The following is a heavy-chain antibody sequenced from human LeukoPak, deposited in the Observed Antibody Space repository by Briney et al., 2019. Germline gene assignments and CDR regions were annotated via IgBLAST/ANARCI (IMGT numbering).Heavy chain of an antibody. V-gene: IGHV1-69*05. CDR3: ASCTPTQWTNWFDP. D-gene: IGHD6-19*01. J-gene: IGHJ5*02. CDR1: GGTFSSYA. Sequence: ASVKVSCKASGGTFSSYAISWVRQAPGQGLEWVGGIIPIFGTANYAQKFQGRVTITTDESTSTAYMELSGLRSEDTAVYYCASCTPTQWTNWFDPWGQGTLVTVSS. CDR2: IIPIFGTA.